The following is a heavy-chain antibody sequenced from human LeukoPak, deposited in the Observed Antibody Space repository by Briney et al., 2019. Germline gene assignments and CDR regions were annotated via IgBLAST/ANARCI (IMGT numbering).Heavy chain of an antibody. D-gene: IGHD1-7*01. CDR3: ARAQPRGNYVFAYYYYGMDV. J-gene: IGHJ6*02. Sequence: GGSLRLSCAASGFTFSSYSMNWVRQAPGKGLEWVSSISSSSSYIYYADSVKGRFTISRDNAKNSLYLQMSSLRAEDTAVCYCARAQPRGNYVFAYYYYGMDVWGQGTTVTVSS. V-gene: IGHV3-21*01. CDR2: ISSSSSYI. CDR1: GFTFSSYS.